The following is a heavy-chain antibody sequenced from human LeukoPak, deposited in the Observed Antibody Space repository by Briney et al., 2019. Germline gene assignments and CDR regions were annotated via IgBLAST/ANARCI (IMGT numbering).Heavy chain of an antibody. Sequence: GESLKISCKGSGYSFTSYWIGWLRQMPGKGLEWMGIIYPGDSDTNDSDTKYSPSFQGKVTISADKSISTAYLQWSSLKASDTAMYYCARFSGAGTFFYHYAMDVWGQGTTVTVSS. V-gene: IGHV5-51*01. D-gene: IGHD3-10*01. CDR1: GYSFTSYW. J-gene: IGHJ6*02. CDR2: IYPGDSDTNDSDT. CDR3: ARFSGAGTFFYHYAMDV.